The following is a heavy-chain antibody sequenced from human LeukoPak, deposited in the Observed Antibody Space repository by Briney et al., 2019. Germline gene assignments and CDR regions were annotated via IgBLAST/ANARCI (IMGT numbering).Heavy chain of an antibody. J-gene: IGHJ4*02. CDR2: INHSGST. D-gene: IGHD3-10*01. CDR1: GGSFSGYY. Sequence: SETLSLTCGVYGGSFSGYYWSWIRQPPGKGLEWIGEINHSGSTNYNPSLKSRVTISVDTAKNLFSLRLSFVTAADTAVYYCARGYDSGSYYRHWGQGTLVTVSS. CDR3: ARGYDSGSYYRH. V-gene: IGHV4-34*01.